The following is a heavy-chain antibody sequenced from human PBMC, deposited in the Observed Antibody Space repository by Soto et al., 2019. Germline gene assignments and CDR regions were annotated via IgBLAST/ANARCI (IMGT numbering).Heavy chain of an antibody. D-gene: IGHD6-13*01. CDR3: AKGAGYSSSWYGGGWFDP. CDR1: GFTFDDYT. V-gene: IGHV3-43*01. Sequence: EVQLVESGGVVVQPGGSLRLSCAASGFTFDDYTMHWVRQAPGKGLEWVSLISWVGGSTYYADSVKGRFTISRDNSKNSLYLQMNSLRTEDTALYYCAKGAGYSSSWYGGGWFDPWGQGTLVTVSS. CDR2: ISWVGGST. J-gene: IGHJ5*02.